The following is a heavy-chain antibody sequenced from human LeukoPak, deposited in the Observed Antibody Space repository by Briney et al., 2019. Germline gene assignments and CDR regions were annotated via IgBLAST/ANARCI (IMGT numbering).Heavy chain of an antibody. J-gene: IGHJ4*02. CDR1: GFTLSTYG. V-gene: IGHV3-30*18. Sequence: GGSLRLSCAGSGFTLSTYGMHWVRQAPGEGLEWVAVTSYDGSNKYYADSVKGRFSISRDNSKNTLYLQMNSLRTEDTAVYYCAKDSAGRYCSITSCNFFDYWGQGTLVTVSS. CDR3: AKDSAGRYCSITSCNFFDY. D-gene: IGHD2-2*01. CDR2: TSYDGSNK.